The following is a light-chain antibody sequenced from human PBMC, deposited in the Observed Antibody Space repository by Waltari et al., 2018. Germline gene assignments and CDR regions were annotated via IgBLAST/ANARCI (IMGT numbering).Light chain of an antibody. V-gene: IGKV1-5*03. CDR1: QSISIW. Sequence: DIQMTQSPSTLSASVGDRLTIACRASQSISIWLAWYQQKPGKAPKLLIYKASTLESGVPSRFSGSGSGTEFTLTISSLQPDDLATYYCQQYSTYSTFGQGTKLEIK. J-gene: IGKJ2*01. CDR2: KAS. CDR3: QQYSTYST.